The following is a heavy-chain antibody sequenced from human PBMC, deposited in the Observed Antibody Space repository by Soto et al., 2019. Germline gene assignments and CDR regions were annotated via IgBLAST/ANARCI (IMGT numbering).Heavy chain of an antibody. J-gene: IGHJ4*02. CDR3: ARIGYYIDYDY. Sequence: ASVKVSCKASGYTFSTKYLHCVRQAPGQGLEWMGWVNPNTGGTRYAQKFKGRVTMTSDTSINTAYMDLSSLRSDDTAVYYCARIGYYIDYDYWGQGTLVTVSS. D-gene: IGHD3-22*01. CDR1: GYTFSTKY. CDR2: VNPNTGGT. V-gene: IGHV1-2*02.